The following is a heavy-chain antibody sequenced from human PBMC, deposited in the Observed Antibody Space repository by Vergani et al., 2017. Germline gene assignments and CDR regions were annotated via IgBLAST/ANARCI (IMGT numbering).Heavy chain of an antibody. J-gene: IGHJ6*02. CDR1: GFKFSDHY. Sequence: LEESGGGSVKPGGSLRLSCAASGFKFSDHYMSWIRQAPGKGLEWVSHISPGASTVSYTDSVTGRFTVSRDNDNNSLTLDMTTLRVEDTAVYYCAKHPGIPTTRHYYAMDVWCQGTTVTVSS. CDR3: AKHPGIPTTRHYYAMDV. CDR2: ISPGASTV. D-gene: IGHD2-2*02. V-gene: IGHV3-11*04.